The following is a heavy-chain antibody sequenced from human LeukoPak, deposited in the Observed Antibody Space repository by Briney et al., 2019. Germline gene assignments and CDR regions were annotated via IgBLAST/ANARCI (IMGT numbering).Heavy chain of an antibody. CDR3: AKLVSWYFDY. D-gene: IGHD1-1*01. V-gene: IGHV3-23*01. CDR1: GFTFGSYA. J-gene: IGHJ4*02. Sequence: GGSLRLSCAASGFTFGSYAMSWVRQAPGKGLEWVSVISGSGGSTYYADSVKGRFTISRDNSKNTLYLQMNSLRAEDTAVYYCAKLVSWYFDYWGQGTLVTVSS. CDR2: ISGSGGST.